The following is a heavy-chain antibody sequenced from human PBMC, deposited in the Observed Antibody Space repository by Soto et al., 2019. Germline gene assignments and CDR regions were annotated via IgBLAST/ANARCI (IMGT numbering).Heavy chain of an antibody. D-gene: IGHD3-22*01. Sequence: SGPTLVNPTETLTLTCTFSGFSLSNPRMGVSCIRQPPGNALEWLAHIFSNDEKSYSTSLKSRLTISRDTSKSQVVLTMTNMDPVDTATYYCARIQRISMIVVSKPYFDYWGQGALVTVSS. J-gene: IGHJ4*02. V-gene: IGHV2-26*01. CDR3: ARIQRISMIVVSKPYFDY. CDR1: GFSLSNPRMG. CDR2: IFSNDEK.